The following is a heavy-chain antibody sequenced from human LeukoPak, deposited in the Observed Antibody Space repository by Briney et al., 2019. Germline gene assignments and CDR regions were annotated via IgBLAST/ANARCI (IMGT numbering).Heavy chain of an antibody. CDR3: ARHKIVGATPN. CDR1: GGSISSSSYY. J-gene: IGHJ4*02. Sequence: SETLSLTCTVSGGSISSSSYYWGWIRQPPGKGLEWIGSIYYSGSTYYNPSLKSRVTISVDTSKNQFSLKLSSVTAADTAVYYRARHKIVGATPNWGQGTLVTVSS. CDR2: IYYSGST. V-gene: IGHV4-39*01. D-gene: IGHD1-26*01.